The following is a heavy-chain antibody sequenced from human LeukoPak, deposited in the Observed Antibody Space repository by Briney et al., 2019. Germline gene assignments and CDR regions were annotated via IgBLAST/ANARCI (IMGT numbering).Heavy chain of an antibody. J-gene: IGHJ4*02. CDR2: INPDSGGT. D-gene: IGHD6-19*01. CDR1: GYTFTDYY. CDR3: ATLRRSGWYICD. Sequence: ASVKVSCKASGYTFTDYYMHWVRQAPGQGLEWMGWINPDSGGTKYAEKFQGRVTMTRDTSITTAYMDLSSLRSGDTAMYYCATLRRSGWYICDWGQGTLVTVSS. V-gene: IGHV1-2*02.